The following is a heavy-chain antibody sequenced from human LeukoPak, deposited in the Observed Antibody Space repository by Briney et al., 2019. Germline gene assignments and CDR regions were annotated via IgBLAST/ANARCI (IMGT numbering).Heavy chain of an antibody. D-gene: IGHD3-9*01. CDR2: INPNSGGT. V-gene: IGHV1-2*02. CDR1: GYTFTGYY. Sequence: EASVKVSCKASGYTFTGYYMHWVRQAPGQGFEWMGWINPNSGGTNYAQKFQGRVTMTRDTSISTAYMELSRLRPDDTAVYYCARSPHILTGENFDYWGQGTLVTVSS. CDR3: ARSPHILTGENFDY. J-gene: IGHJ4*02.